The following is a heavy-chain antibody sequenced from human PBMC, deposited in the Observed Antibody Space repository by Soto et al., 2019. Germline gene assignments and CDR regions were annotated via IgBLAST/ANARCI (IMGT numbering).Heavy chain of an antibody. CDR2: IDPRSGGT. D-gene: IGHD3-10*01. CDR3: ATDDYGIFPY. CDR1: GYPFTTYY. Sequence: HVQLVQSGTEVKTPGASVRVSCMVSGYPFTTYYIHWVRQAPGQGLEWMGWIDPRSGGTVYEQKFQGRVTMTRDTSISTVYMDLSGLTSDDTALDSCATDDYGIFPYWGQGSLVTVSS. V-gene: IGHV1-2*02. J-gene: IGHJ4*02.